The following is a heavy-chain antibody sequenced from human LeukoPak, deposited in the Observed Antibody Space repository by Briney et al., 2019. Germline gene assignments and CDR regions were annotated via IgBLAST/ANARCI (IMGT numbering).Heavy chain of an antibody. J-gene: IGHJ3*02. CDR1: GGSISSSGYY. V-gene: IGHV4-39*07. Sequence: TSETLSLTCTVSGGSISSSGYYWGWIRQPPGKGLEWIGSIYYSGSTYYNPSLKSRVTISVDTSKNQFSLKLSSVTAADTAVYYCARHSPHRFARRHAFDIWGQGTMVTVSS. CDR2: IYYSGST. D-gene: IGHD2-21*01. CDR3: ARHSPHRFARRHAFDI.